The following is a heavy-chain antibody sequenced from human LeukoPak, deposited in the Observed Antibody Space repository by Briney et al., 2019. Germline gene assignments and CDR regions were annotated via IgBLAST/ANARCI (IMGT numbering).Heavy chain of an antibody. CDR3: ARDPRAVAGYYYYYGMDV. V-gene: IGHV1-18*01. D-gene: IGHD6-19*01. J-gene: IGHJ6*02. CDR2: ISAYNGNT. CDR1: GGTFSSYA. Sequence: GSSVKVSCKASGGTFSSYAISWVRQAPGQGLEWMGWISAYNGNTNYAQKLQGRVTMTTDTSTSTAYMELRSLRSDDTAVYYCARDPRAVAGYYYYYGMDVWGQGTTVTVSS.